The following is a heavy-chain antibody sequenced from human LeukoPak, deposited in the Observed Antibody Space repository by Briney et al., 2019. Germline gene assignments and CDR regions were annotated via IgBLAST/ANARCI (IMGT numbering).Heavy chain of an antibody. D-gene: IGHD1-26*01. V-gene: IGHV4-59*12. Sequence: SETLSLTCTVSGDSTSDYYWTWIRQSPGKGLEWIGYIDDNGSTNFNPSLKSRVTMSVDTPKNEFSLKLSSMTAADTAVYYCATYPKRETWETLDHWGQGTLVTVSS. CDR2: IDDNGST. CDR3: ATYPKRETWETLDH. J-gene: IGHJ4*02. CDR1: GDSTSDYY.